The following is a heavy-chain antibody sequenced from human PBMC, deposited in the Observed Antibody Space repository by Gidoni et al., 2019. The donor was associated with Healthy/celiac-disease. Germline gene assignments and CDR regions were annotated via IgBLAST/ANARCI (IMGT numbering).Heavy chain of an antibody. CDR3: ANQFSTVNKGYYGSGSYYY. D-gene: IGHD3-10*01. V-gene: IGHV3-30*18. Sequence: QVQLVASGGGVVQPGRSLRLSCAASGFTFSSYGMHWVRQAPGKGLEWVAVISYDGSNKYYADSVKGRFTISRDNSKNTLYLQMNSLRAEDTAVYYCANQFSTVNKGYYGSGSYYYWGQGTLVTVSS. CDR1: GFTFSSYG. J-gene: IGHJ4*02. CDR2: ISYDGSNK.